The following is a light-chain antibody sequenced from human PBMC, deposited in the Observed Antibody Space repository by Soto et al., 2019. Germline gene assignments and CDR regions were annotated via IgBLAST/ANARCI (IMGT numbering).Light chain of an antibody. CDR2: LAS. V-gene: IGKV1-5*03. J-gene: IGKJ1*01. CDR3: QHYYGYSWA. Sequence: DIQMTQSPSTLSASVGDRVTITCRASQSIDNWLAWFQQKPGKAPKVLIYLASNLEGGVPSRFSGSRSGTEFTLTISSLQSDDFATYYCQHYYGYSWAFGQGTKVDI. CDR1: QSIDNW.